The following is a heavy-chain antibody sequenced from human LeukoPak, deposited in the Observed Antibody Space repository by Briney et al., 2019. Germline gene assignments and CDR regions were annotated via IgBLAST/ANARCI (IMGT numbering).Heavy chain of an antibody. Sequence: GGSLRLSCAASGFTFSSYAMHWVRQAPGKGLEWVAVISYDGSNKYYADSVKGRFTISRDNSKNTLYLQMNSLRAEDTAVYYCARDRDIVVVPAARGGSCWFDPWGQGTLVTVSS. D-gene: IGHD2-2*01. V-gene: IGHV3-30-3*01. CDR1: GFTFSSYA. CDR2: ISYDGSNK. J-gene: IGHJ5*02. CDR3: ARDRDIVVVPAARGGSCWFDP.